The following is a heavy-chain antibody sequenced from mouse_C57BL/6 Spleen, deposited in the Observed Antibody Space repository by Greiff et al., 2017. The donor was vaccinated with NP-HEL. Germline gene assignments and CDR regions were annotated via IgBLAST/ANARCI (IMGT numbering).Heavy chain of an antibody. J-gene: IGHJ2*01. CDR3: SSPLRRDYFDY. Sequence: VQLKQSGPVLVKPGASVKMSCKASGYTFTDYYMNWVKQSHGKSLEWIGVINPYNGGTSYNQKFKGKATLTVDKSSSTAYMELNSLTSEDSAVYYCSSPLRRDYFDYGGQGTTLTVAS. V-gene: IGHV1-19*01. CDR1: GYTFTDYY. D-gene: IGHD2-4*01. CDR2: INPYNGGT.